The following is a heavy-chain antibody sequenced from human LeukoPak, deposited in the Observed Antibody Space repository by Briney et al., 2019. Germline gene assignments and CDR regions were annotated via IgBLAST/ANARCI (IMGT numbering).Heavy chain of an antibody. CDR1: GGSLIHYY. CDR2: IYHSGST. D-gene: IGHD1-26*01. CDR3: ARVDSGTYYMPFDY. V-gene: IGHV4-59*01. Sequence: SETLSLTCTVSGGSLIHYYWSWIRQPPGKGLEWIGYIYHSGSTDYNPPLKGRATISVDTSKNQISLRLSSVTAADTAVYYCARVDSGTYYMPFDYWGQGSLVTVSS. J-gene: IGHJ4*02.